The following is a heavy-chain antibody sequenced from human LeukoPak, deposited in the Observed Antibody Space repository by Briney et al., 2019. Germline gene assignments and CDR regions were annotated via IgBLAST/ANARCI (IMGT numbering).Heavy chain of an antibody. CDR3: ARHFPYYYDSSGYPNSFDP. CDR2: IRSSGTEM. CDR1: GFTFSTDP. J-gene: IGHJ5*02. D-gene: IGHD3-22*01. Sequence: GGSLRLSCAASGFTFSTDPMNWVRQAPGKGLEWLSNIRSSGTEMYYAESVKGRFTISRDNAKNSLFLQMNSLRVEDTAVYYCARHFPYYYDSSGYPNSFDPWGQGTLVTVSS. V-gene: IGHV3-48*01.